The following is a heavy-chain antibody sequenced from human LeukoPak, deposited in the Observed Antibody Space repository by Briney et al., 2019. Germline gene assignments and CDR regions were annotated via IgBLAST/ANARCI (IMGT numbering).Heavy chain of an antibody. CDR1: GGSISSSNYY. Sequence: SETLSLTCTVSGGSISSSNYYWGWIRQPPGKGLEWIGNIYYSGSTYYNPSLKSRVTISVDTSKNQFSLRLSSVTAADTAVYYCASEGKVTLIDPGVPNWGQGTPVTVSS. CDR3: ASEGKVTLIDPGVPN. D-gene: IGHD3-22*01. J-gene: IGHJ4*02. CDR2: IYYSGST. V-gene: IGHV4-39*01.